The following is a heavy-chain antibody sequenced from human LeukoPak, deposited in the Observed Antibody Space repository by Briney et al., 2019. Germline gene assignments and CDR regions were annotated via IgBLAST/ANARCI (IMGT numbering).Heavy chain of an antibody. D-gene: IGHD6-13*01. CDR1: GYTFTSYY. CDR3: AREGLAAAEYYYYYMDV. J-gene: IGHJ6*03. Sequence: ASVKVSCKASGYTFTSYYMHWVRQAPGQGLEWMGIINPSGGSTSYAQKFQGRVTMTRDMSTSTVYMELSSLRSEDTAVYYCAREGLAAAEYYYYYMDVWGKGTTVTVSS. CDR2: INPSGGST. V-gene: IGHV1-46*01.